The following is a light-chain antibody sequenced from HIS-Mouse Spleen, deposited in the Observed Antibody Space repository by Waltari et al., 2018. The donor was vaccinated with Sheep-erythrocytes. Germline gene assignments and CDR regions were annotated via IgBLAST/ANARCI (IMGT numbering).Light chain of an antibody. J-gene: IGLJ3*02. CDR3: SSYAGSNNWV. V-gene: IGLV2-8*01. CDR1: SSDVGGYNY. Sequence: QSALTQPPSASGSPGQSVNISCTGTSSDVGGYNYFPWYKQHPGKAPKLMIYEVSKRPSGVPDRFSGSKSGNTASLTVSGLQAEDEADYYCSSYAGSNNWVFGGGTKLTVL. CDR2: EVS.